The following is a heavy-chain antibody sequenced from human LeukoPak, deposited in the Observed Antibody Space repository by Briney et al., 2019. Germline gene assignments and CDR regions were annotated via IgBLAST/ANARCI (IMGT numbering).Heavy chain of an antibody. D-gene: IGHD2-2*02. CDR2: IVVGSGNT. Sequence: GASVKVSCKASGFTFTSSAVQWVRQARGQRLEWIGWIVVGSGNTNYAQKFQERVTITRDMSTSTAYMELSRLRSDDTAVYYCARDGGRGYCSSTSCYMYSYWGQGTLVTVSS. J-gene: IGHJ4*02. CDR3: ARDGGRGYCSSTSCYMYSY. V-gene: IGHV1-58*01. CDR1: GFTFTSSA.